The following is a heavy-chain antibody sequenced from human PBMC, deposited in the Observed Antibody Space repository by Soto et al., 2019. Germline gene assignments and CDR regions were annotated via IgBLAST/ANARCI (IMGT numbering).Heavy chain of an antibody. CDR2: IYYSGST. CDR1: GGSISSGEYF. J-gene: IGHJ3*02. V-gene: IGHV4-30-4*01. Sequence: QVQLQESGPGLVKPSQTLSLTCTVSGGSISSGEYFWSWIRQPPGKGLEWIAYIYYSGSTYYNPSLKSRVTISVDTSKNHFSLKLSSVTAADTAVYYCARVLQLWLNAFDIWGQGTMVTVSS. D-gene: IGHD5-18*01. CDR3: ARVLQLWLNAFDI.